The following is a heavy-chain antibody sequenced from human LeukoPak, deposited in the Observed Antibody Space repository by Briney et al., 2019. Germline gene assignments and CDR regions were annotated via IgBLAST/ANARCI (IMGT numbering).Heavy chain of an antibody. CDR3: ARGAWFGELLLPPDY. CDR2: IYHSGST. CDR1: GYSISSGYY. D-gene: IGHD3-10*01. V-gene: IGHV4-38-2*02. J-gene: IGHJ4*02. Sequence: SETLSLTCTVSGYSISSGYYWGWIRQPPGKGLEWIGSIYHSGSTYYKPSLKSRVTISLDTSKNQFSLKLSSVTAADTAVYYCARGAWFGELLLPPDYWGQGTLVTVSS.